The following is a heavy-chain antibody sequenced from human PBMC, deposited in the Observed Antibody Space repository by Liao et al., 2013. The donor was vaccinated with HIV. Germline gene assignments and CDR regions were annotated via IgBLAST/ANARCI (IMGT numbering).Heavy chain of an antibody. Sequence: QLQLQESGPGLVKPSETLSLTCTVSGGSISSSNYYWGWIRQPPGKGLEWIGSISYSGSNYFNPSLKSRVTISVDTSKNQFSLKLSSVTAADTAVYYCARGVINPIAVAGYYFDYWGQGTLVTVSS. CDR1: GGSISSSNYY. CDR2: ISYSGSN. V-gene: IGHV4-39*07. D-gene: IGHD6-19*01. CDR3: ARGVINPIAVAGYYFDY. J-gene: IGHJ4*02.